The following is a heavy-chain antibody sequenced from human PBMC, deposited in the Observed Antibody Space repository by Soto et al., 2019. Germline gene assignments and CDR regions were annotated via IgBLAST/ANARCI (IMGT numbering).Heavy chain of an antibody. J-gene: IGHJ6*02. CDR1: GGAFSSYA. Sequence: SVKVSCKASGGAFSSYAISWVRQAPGQGLEWMGGIIPIFGSPNYAQTFQGRVTISADKSTSTAYMELRSLRSEDTAVYYCARGGYYYDSSGYYYYYGMDVWGQGTTVTVSS. CDR3: ARGGYYYDSSGYYYYYGMDV. CDR2: IIPIFGSP. D-gene: IGHD3-22*01. V-gene: IGHV1-69*06.